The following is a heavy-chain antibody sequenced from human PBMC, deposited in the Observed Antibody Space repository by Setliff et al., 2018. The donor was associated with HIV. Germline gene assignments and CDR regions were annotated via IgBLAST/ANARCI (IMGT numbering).Heavy chain of an antibody. V-gene: IGHV1-3*01. J-gene: IGHJ4*02. D-gene: IGHD2-15*01. CDR1: GYTFSRYA. CDR2: INAGNGYT. CDR3: ARVPYCSGGSCYRNYVDY. Sequence: ASVKVSCKASGYTFSRYAMNWVRQAPGQSLEWMGWINAGNGYTKYPQKFQGRVTITSDTSASTAYMELWSLRSEDTAMYHCARVPYCSGGSCYRNYVDYWGPGTLVTVSS.